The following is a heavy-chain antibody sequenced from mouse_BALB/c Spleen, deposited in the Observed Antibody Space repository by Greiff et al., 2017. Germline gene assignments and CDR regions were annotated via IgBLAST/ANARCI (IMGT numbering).Heavy chain of an antibody. CDR2: ISNGGGST. J-gene: IGHJ4*01. CDR1: GFTFSSYT. Sequence: EVQLQESGGGLVQPGGSLKLSCAASGFTFSSYTMSWVRQTPEKRLEWVAYISNGGGSTYYPDTVKGRFTISRDNAKNTLYLQMSSLKSEDTAMYYCARRGPHAMDYWGQGTSVTVSS. V-gene: IGHV5-12-2*01. CDR3: ARRGPHAMDY.